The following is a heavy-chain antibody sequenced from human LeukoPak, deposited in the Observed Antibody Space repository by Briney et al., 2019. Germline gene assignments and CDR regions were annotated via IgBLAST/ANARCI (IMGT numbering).Heavy chain of an antibody. CDR3: AREEDYRVAFDI. Sequence: GRSLRLSCAASGFTFSSYAMHWVRQAPGKGLEYVSAISSNGGSTYYANSVKGRFTISRDNSKNTLYLQMGSLRAEDMAVYYCAREEDYRVAFDIWGQGTMVTVSS. D-gene: IGHD4-11*01. CDR1: GFTFSSYA. J-gene: IGHJ3*02. CDR2: ISSNGGST. V-gene: IGHV3-64*01.